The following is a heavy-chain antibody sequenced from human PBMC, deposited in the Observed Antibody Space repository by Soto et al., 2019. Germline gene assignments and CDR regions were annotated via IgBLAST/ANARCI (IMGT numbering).Heavy chain of an antibody. D-gene: IGHD1-26*01. CDR1: GGSFSGYY. J-gene: IGHJ6*02. V-gene: IGHV4-34*01. CDR2: INHSGST. Sequence: QVQLQQWGAGLLKPSETLSLTCAVYGGSFSGYYRSWIRQPPGKGLEWIGEINHSGSTNYNPSLKSRVTISVDTSKNQFSLKLSSVTAADTAVYYCARVFSGWDLRYYYYGMDVWGQGTTVTVSS. CDR3: ARVFSGWDLRYYYYGMDV.